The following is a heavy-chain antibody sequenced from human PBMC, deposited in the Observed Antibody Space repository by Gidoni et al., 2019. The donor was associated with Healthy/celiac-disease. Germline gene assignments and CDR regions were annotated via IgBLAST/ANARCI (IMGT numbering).Heavy chain of an antibody. Sequence: QVQLQQWVAGLLKPSETLSLTCAVYVGSFSGSYWSWIRQPPGKGLEWIGEINHSGSTNYNPSLKSRVTISVDTSKNQFSLKLSSVTAADTAVYYCARAKASSGWYSRGWYFDYWGQGTLVTVSS. CDR3: ARAKASSGWYSRGWYFDY. V-gene: IGHV4-34*01. CDR2: INHSGST. D-gene: IGHD6-19*01. CDR1: VGSFSGSY. J-gene: IGHJ4*02.